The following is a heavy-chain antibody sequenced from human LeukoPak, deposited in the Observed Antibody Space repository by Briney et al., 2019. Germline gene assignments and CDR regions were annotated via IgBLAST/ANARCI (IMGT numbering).Heavy chain of an antibody. CDR2: IYYNGNT. CDR1: GGSISTYY. J-gene: IGHJ4*02. CDR3: ARELRSYFDY. Sequence: SSETLSLTCTVSGGSISTYYWSWIRQPPGKGLEWIGYIYYNGNTNYSPSLKNRITISIDTSKNQFSLKLSSVTAADTAMYYCARELRSYFDYWGQGTLVTVSS. V-gene: IGHV4-59*01.